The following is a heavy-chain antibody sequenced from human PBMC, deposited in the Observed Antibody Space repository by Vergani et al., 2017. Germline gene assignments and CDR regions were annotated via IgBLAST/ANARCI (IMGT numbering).Heavy chain of an antibody. CDR3: AADPTYYYDSSGYYFSVEVGDY. CDR2: IVVGSGNT. CDR1: GFTFTSSA. D-gene: IGHD3-22*01. Sequence: QMQLVQSGPEVKKPGTSVKVSCKASGFTFTSSAVQWVRQARGQRLEWIGWIVVGSGNTNYAQKFQERVTITRDMSTSTAYMELSSLRSEDTAVYYCAADPTYYYDSSGYYFSVEVGDYWGQGTLVTVSS. J-gene: IGHJ4*02. V-gene: IGHV1-58*01.